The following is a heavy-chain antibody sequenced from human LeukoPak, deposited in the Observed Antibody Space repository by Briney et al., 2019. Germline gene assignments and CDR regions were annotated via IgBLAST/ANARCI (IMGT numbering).Heavy chain of an antibody. CDR1: GYSFTSYW. D-gene: IGHD3-22*01. V-gene: IGHV5-51*01. CDR2: IYPGDSDT. Sequence: GESLKISCQGSGYSFTSYWIGWVRQTPGKGLEWMGIIYPGDSDTRYSPSFQGQVTISADKSISTAYLQWSSLKASDTAMYYCARFADSSFFGYWGQGTLVTVSS. J-gene: IGHJ4*02. CDR3: ARFADSSFFGY.